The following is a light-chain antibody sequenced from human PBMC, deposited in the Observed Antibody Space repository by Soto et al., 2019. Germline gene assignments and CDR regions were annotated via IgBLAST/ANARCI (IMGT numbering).Light chain of an antibody. CDR2: GNT. CDR1: GSNIGAGYD. V-gene: IGLV1-40*01. Sequence: QAVVTQPPSVSGAPGQRVTISCTGSGSNIGAGYDVNWYQQFPGTAPKLLIYGNTNRPSGVPDRFSGSKSGTSASLAITGLQAEDEADYYCHSFDNSLSGYVFGTGTKLTVL. CDR3: HSFDNSLSGYV. J-gene: IGLJ1*01.